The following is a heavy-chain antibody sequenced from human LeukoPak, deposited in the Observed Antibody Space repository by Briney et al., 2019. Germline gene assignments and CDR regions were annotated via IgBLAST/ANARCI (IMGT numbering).Heavy chain of an antibody. CDR2: IEKEGSEK. Sequence: PGGSLRLSCAASGFTFSTYAMSWVRQAPGKGLEWVANIEKEGSEKYYVDSVKGRFTISRDNAKNSLYLQMNSLRAEDTAVYYCARDYDIWGQGTMVTVSS. CDR3: ARDYDI. V-gene: IGHV3-7*01. J-gene: IGHJ3*02. CDR1: GFTFSTYA.